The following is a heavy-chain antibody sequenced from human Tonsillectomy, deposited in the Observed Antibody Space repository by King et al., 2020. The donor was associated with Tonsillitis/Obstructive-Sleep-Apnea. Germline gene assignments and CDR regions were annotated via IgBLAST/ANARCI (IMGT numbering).Heavy chain of an antibody. CDR1: GFSLSTSGVG. J-gene: IGHJ4*02. CDR2: IYWYEEK. Sequence: TLKESGPTLVKPTQTLTLTCTFSGFSLSTSGVGVGWIRQPPGNALEWLALIYWYEEKRYSPSLKSRLTITRDTSKNQVVLTMTNMDPVDTATYYCAHRPSATYFDYWGQGTLVTVSS. V-gene: IGHV2-5*01. CDR3: AHRPSATYFDY.